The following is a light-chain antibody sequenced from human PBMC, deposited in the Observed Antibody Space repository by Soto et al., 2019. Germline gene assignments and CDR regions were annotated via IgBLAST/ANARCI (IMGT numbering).Light chain of an antibody. J-gene: IGKJ5*01. CDR3: QQSFSVLFT. Sequence: DIQMIQSPSSLSAFVGDRVSITCRASQTIHTYVNWYQQKPGKAPRLLIYGASTLQRGVPARFSGSGSGTDFTLSISSLLPEESATYYCQQSFSVLFTFGQGTRLEIK. V-gene: IGKV1-39*01. CDR1: QTIHTY. CDR2: GAS.